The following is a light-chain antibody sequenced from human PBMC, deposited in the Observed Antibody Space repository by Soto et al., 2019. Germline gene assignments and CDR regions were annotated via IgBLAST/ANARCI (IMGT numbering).Light chain of an antibody. CDR2: AAS. J-gene: IGKJ2*01. V-gene: IGKV1-39*01. CDR3: QQSYSTLMYT. CDR1: QSISSY. Sequence: DIQMTQSPSSLSASVGDRVTITCRASQSISSYLNWYQQKPGKAHKLLIYAASSLQSGVPSRFSGSGSGTDFTLTISSLQPEDVATYYCQQSYSTLMYTFCQGTKLEIK.